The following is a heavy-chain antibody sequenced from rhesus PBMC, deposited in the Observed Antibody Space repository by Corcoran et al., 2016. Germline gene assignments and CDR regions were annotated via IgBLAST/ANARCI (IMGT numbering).Heavy chain of an antibody. J-gene: IGHJ4*01. V-gene: IGHV4-169*01. D-gene: IGHD6-31*01. CDR1: GGSISSSY. CDR2: IYGTGGST. Sequence: QLQLQESGPGLVKPSETLSVTCAVSGGSISSSYWSWIRQAPGKGLEWIGFIYGTGGSTNYNPSLKSRVTLSVDTSKNQFSLKLSSVTAADTAVYYCARWGQRLVFDYWGQGVLVTVSS. CDR3: ARWGQRLVFDY.